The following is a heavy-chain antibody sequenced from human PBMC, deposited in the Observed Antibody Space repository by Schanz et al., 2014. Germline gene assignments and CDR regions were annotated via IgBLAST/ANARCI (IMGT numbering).Heavy chain of an antibody. J-gene: IGHJ4*02. CDR1: GFAFSSFA. V-gene: IGHV3-21*01. D-gene: IGHD5-18*01. Sequence: EVQLMESGGGLVKPGVSLRLSCVASGFAFSSFAMTWVRQAPGRGLEWVSSISTSGTYMYIADSLKGRLTISRDDAKKSMYLQMNNLRAEDTAVYYCVRVSFADPRLYRGMDRDIDYWGQGTLVTVSS. CDR3: VRVSFADPRLYRGMDRDIDY. CDR2: ISTSGTYM.